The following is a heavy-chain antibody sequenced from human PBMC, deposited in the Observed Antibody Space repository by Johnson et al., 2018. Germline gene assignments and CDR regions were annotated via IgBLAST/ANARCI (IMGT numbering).Heavy chain of an antibody. CDR2: IGTAGDT. CDR1: GFTFADYA. J-gene: IGHJ4*02. CDR3: ARAATSSGWTWFDY. Sequence: VQLVQSGGGLVQPGRSLRLSCAASGFTFADYAMHWVRQAPGKGLEWVSGIGTAGDTYYLGSVKGRFTISRENAKNSLYLQLNSLGAGDTAVYYCARAATSSGWTWFDYWGQGALVTVSS. V-gene: IGHV3-13*01. D-gene: IGHD6-19*01.